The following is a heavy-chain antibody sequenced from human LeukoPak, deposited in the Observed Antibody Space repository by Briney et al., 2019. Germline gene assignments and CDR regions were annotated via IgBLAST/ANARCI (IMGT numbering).Heavy chain of an antibody. CDR2: ISGSGGST. Sequence: HPGGSLRLSCAASGFTFSNYAMSWVRQAPGKGLEWVSGISGSGGSTYYADSVKGRFTISRDNSKNTLYLQMNSLRAEDTALYYCARGSGNYYTRFDYWGQGTLVTVSS. CDR3: ARGSGNYYTRFDY. D-gene: IGHD3-10*01. V-gene: IGHV3-23*01. J-gene: IGHJ4*02. CDR1: GFTFSNYA.